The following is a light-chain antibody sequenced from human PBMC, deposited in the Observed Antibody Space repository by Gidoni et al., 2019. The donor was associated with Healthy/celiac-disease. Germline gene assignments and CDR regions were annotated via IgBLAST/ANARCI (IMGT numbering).Light chain of an antibody. V-gene: IGKV3-15*01. CDR1: QSVSRN. CDR2: DAS. J-gene: IGKJ3*01. Sequence: EIVMTQSPATLSVSPGERATLSCRASQSVSRNLAWYQQKPGQAPRLLIYDASTRATGIPARFSGSGSGTEFTLTISSLQSEDFAVYYCQQYNNWPPFTFGHGTKVDIK. CDR3: QQYNNWPPFT.